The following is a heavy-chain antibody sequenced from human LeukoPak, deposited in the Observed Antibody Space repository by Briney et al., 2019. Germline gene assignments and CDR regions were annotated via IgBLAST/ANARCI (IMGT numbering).Heavy chain of an antibody. CDR1: GGSFSGYY. Sequence: SETLSLTCAVYGGSFSGYYWSWIRQPPGKGLEWIGEINHSGSTNYNPSLKSRVTISVDTSKNQFSLKLSSVTAADTAVYYCARGKGSYGDYETWGQGTLVTVSS. CDR2: INHSGST. J-gene: IGHJ5*02. D-gene: IGHD4-17*01. CDR3: ARGKGSYGDYET. V-gene: IGHV4-34*01.